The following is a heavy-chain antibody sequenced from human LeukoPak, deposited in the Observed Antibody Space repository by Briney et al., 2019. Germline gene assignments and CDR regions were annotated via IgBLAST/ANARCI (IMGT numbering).Heavy chain of an antibody. Sequence: ASVKVSCKASGYTFTSYYMHWVRQAPGQGLEWMGIINPSGGSTSYSQNVQGRVTMARDTTTSKVYMELSILSSEDTAVYYCEAGPPFDYWGQGTLVTVSS. CDR2: INPSGGST. CDR3: EAGPPFDY. J-gene: IGHJ4*02. V-gene: IGHV1-46*04. D-gene: IGHD6-19*01. CDR1: GYTFTSYY.